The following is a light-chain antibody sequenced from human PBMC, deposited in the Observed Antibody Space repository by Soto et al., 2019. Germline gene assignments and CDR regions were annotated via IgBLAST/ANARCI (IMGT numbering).Light chain of an antibody. CDR3: QQYFEWPPMT. J-gene: IGKJ1*01. CDR1: ETVATN. V-gene: IGKV3-15*01. Sequence: VMTQSPATLSVSPGERATLSCWASETVATNLACYQQRPGQAPRLLISGASTRAAGISDRFRGSGSGTEFTLTISSLRSEDSAIYYCQQYFEWPPMTFGQGTKVDI. CDR2: GAS.